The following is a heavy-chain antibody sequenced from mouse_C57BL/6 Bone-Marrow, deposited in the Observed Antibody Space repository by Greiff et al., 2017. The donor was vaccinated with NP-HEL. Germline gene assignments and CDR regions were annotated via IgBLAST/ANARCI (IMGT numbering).Heavy chain of an antibody. CDR2: IYPRSGNT. Sequence: VQLQQSGAELARPGASVKLSCKASGYTFTSYGISWVKQRTGQGLEWIGEIYPRSGNTYYNEKFKGKATLTADKSSSTAYMELRSLTSEDSAVYFGARWDDGYDVYAMDYWGQGTSVTVSS. J-gene: IGHJ4*01. CDR3: ARWDDGYDVYAMDY. D-gene: IGHD2-2*01. V-gene: IGHV1-81*01. CDR1: GYTFTSYG.